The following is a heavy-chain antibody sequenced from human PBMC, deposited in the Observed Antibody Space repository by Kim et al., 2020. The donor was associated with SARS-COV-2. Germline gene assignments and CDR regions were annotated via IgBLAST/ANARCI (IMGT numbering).Heavy chain of an antibody. J-gene: IGHJ4*02. D-gene: IGHD5-18*01. Sequence: AHTLQGRFTISRDNSKNTLYLQMNSLGPEDTAVYYCAKSRAGGTVMTFDYWGLGTLVTVSS. CDR3: AKSRAGGTVMTFDY. V-gene: IGHV3-23*01.